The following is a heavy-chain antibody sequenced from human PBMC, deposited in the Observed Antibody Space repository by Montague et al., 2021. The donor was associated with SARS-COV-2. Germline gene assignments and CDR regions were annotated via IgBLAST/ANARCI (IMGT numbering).Heavy chain of an antibody. Sequence: SETRSLTCTVSGGLSNTAPSNSDFWSWIRQTPGKELEWIGWIHYNGYTNYNPSLKSRVTISIDTSKRYFSLRLNFLTATDTAVYYCARGHILGPGARWFEHWGQGTLVTVAS. V-gene: IGHV4-61*03. CDR1: GGLSNTAPSNSDF. CDR3: ARGHILGPGARWFEH. CDR2: IHYNGYT. D-gene: IGHD1-26*01. J-gene: IGHJ5*02.